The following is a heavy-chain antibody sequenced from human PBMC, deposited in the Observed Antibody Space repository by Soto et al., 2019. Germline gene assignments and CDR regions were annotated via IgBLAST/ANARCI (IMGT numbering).Heavy chain of an antibody. CDR2: ISGYNGNT. CDR1: GYTFTSYG. CDR3: ARDAGYEWNDGGWFDP. D-gene: IGHD1-1*01. V-gene: IGHV1-18*01. Sequence: QVQLVQSGAEVKKPGASVKVSCKSSGYTFTSYGISWVRQAPGQGLEWMGWISGYNGNTNYAQKLQVRVTMTTDTSTSTAYMEARSLISDDRAVYYCARDAGYEWNDGGWFDPWGQGTLVTVSS. J-gene: IGHJ5*02.